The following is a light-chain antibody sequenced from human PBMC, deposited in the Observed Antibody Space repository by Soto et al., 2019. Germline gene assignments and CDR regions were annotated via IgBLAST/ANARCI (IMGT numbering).Light chain of an antibody. J-gene: IGLJ2*01. CDR3: SSFADSPVV. CDR1: SSDIGTYNY. V-gene: IGLV2-8*01. CDR2: EVT. Sequence: QSVQTQPPSASGSLGQSVTISCTGTSSDIGTYNYVSWYQHHPGKAPKLIIYEVTKRPSGVPDRFPGSKSGNTASLTVSGLQAEDEADYYCSSFADSPVVFGGGTKVTVL.